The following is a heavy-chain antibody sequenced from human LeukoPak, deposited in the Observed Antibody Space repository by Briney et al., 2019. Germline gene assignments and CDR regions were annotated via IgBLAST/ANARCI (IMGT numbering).Heavy chain of an antibody. CDR2: VWFDGTNR. J-gene: IGHJ4*02. CDR1: GFSFSDFG. D-gene: IGHD1-7*01. V-gene: IGHV3-33*01. CDR3: ARGQITGTTNWFDY. Sequence: GGSLRLSCAASGFSFSDFGMHWVRQAPGRGLEWVAVVWFDGTNRYYADSVKGRFTVSRDNSKNTLDLRMSSLRAEDTAIYYCARGQITGTTNWFDYWGQGTLVTVSS.